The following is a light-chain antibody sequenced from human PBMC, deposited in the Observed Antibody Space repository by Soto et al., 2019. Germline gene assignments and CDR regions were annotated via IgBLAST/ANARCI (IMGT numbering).Light chain of an antibody. CDR1: ISNIGTNY. CDR2: RDN. Sequence: QSVLTQPPSVSGTPGQRVTISCSGGISNIGTNYVHWFQQLPGTAPKVLINRDNQRPSGVPYRFSGSKSGTTASLAISGLRSEDEAEYYCAAWYDTGRSDVFGTGTKVTVL. CDR3: AAWYDTGRSDV. J-gene: IGLJ1*01. V-gene: IGLV1-47*01.